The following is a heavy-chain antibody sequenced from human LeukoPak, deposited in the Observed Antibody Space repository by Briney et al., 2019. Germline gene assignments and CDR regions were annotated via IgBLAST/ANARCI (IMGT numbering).Heavy chain of an antibody. CDR1: GGSISSGSYY. Sequence: SETLSLTCTVSGGSISSGSYYWSWIRQPAGKGVEWIGRIYTSGSTDYNPSLKSRVTISVDTSKNQFSLKLSSVTAADTAVYYCARFYYGDFNFDYWGQGTLVTFSS. CDR2: IYTSGST. V-gene: IGHV4-61*02. CDR3: ARFYYGDFNFDY. D-gene: IGHD4-17*01. J-gene: IGHJ4*02.